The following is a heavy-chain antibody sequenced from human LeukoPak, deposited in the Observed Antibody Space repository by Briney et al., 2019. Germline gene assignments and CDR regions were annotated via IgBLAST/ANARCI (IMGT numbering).Heavy chain of an antibody. J-gene: IGHJ4*02. V-gene: IGHV4-31*03. CDR2: IYYSGST. Sequence: SQTLSLTCTFSGGSLRRGGYYGTWIRQHPGKGLEWIGYIYYSGSTYYNPSLKSRVTISVDTSKNQFSRKLSSVTAADTAVYYGARAGLSLLLDYWGQGTLVTVSS. CDR3: ARAGLSLLLDY. D-gene: IGHD3-16*02. CDR1: GGSLRRGGYY.